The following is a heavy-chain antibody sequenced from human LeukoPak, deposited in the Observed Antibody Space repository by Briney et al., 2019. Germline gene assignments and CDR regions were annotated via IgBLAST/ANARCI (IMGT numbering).Heavy chain of an antibody. D-gene: IGHD3-3*01. J-gene: IGHJ3*02. CDR2: TYYRSKWYN. V-gene: IGHV6-1*01. CDR3: ARGSLITIFGVGYDAFDI. CDR1: GDSVSSNSAA. Sequence: SQTLSLTCAISGDSVSSNSAAWNWIRQSPSRGLEWLGRTYYRSKWYNDYAVSMRSRVSINPDTSKNQFSLKLSSVTAADTAVYYCARGSLITIFGVGYDAFDIWGQGTMVTVSS.